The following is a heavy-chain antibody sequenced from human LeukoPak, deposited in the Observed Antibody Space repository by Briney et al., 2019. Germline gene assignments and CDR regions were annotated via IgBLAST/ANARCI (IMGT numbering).Heavy chain of an antibody. V-gene: IGHV4-39*07. CDR3: ARIYYYLYYFDY. D-gene: IGHD3-22*01. CDR1: GGSISSSSYY. J-gene: IGHJ4*02. CDR2: IYYSGST. Sequence: SETLSLTCTVSGGSISSSSYYWGWIRQPPGKGLEWIGSIYYSGSTYYNPSLKSRVTISVDTSKNQFSLKLSSVTAADTAVYYCARIYYYLYYFDYWGQGTLVTVSS.